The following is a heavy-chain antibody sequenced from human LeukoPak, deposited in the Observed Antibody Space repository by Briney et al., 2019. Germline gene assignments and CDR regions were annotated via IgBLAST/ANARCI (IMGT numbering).Heavy chain of an antibody. Sequence: ASVKGSCTGSGYTFTGYYMHWVREAPGQGLERMGWINPNSGGTNYAQKFQGRVTMTRDTSISTAYMELSSLRSDDTAVYYCASALNTPSSSCWGQGTLVTVSS. CDR1: GYTFTGYY. CDR2: INPNSGGT. V-gene: IGHV1-2*02. D-gene: IGHD6-13*01. CDR3: ASALNTPSSSC. J-gene: IGHJ4*02.